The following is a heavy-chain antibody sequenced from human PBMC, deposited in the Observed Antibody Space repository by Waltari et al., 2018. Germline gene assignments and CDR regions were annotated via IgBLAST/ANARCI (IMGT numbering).Heavy chain of an antibody. CDR3: AKGLGLRPYYYYYYGMDV. Sequence: QLQLQESGPGLVKPSETLSLTCTVSGGSISSSSYYWGWIRQPPGKGLEWIGSIYYSGSTYYNPSLKSRVTISVDTSKNQFSLKLSSVTAADTALYYCAKGLGLRPYYYYYYGMDVWGQGTTVTVSS. CDR2: IYYSGST. CDR1: GGSISSSSYY. J-gene: IGHJ6*02. V-gene: IGHV4-39*01. D-gene: IGHD5-12*01.